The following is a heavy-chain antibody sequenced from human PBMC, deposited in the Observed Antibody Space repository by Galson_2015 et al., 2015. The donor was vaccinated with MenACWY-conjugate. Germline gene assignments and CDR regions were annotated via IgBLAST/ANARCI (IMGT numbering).Heavy chain of an antibody. CDR3: ARGDDSSGYPYYYYYMDV. CDR1: GFTFSTYA. Sequence: SLRLSCAASGFTFSTYAMHWVRQAPGKGLEWVACIRYDGNNKYYADSVKGRFTISRDNSKNTLYLQLNSLRADDTAVYYCARGDDSSGYPYYYYYMDVWGKGTTVTVSS. D-gene: IGHD3-22*01. CDR2: IRYDGNNK. J-gene: IGHJ6*03. V-gene: IGHV3-30*02.